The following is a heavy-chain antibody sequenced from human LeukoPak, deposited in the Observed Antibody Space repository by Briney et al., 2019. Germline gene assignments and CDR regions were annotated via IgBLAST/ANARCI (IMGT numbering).Heavy chain of an antibody. J-gene: IGHJ6*03. Sequence: SETLSLTCAVYGGSSSGYYWSWIRQPPGKGLEWIGEINHSGSTNYNPSLKSRVTISVDTSKNQFSLKLSSVTAADTAVYYCARGFGYYYYYYYMDVWGKGTTVTVSS. CDR2: INHSGST. V-gene: IGHV4-34*01. D-gene: IGHD3-10*01. CDR1: GGSSSGYY. CDR3: ARGFGYYYYYYYMDV.